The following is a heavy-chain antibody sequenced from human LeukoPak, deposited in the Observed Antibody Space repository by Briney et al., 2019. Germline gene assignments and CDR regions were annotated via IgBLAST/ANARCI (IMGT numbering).Heavy chain of an antibody. Sequence: PGGSLRLSCAASGFTFSDYTMNWVRQAPGKGLEWVSSISSSSTSIYYADSVKGRFTNSRDNAKNSLYLQMNSLRAEDTAMYYCARDFAVMAYWGQGTLVTVSS. CDR2: ISSSSTSI. CDR3: ARDFAVMAY. V-gene: IGHV3-21*03. CDR1: GFTFSDYT. J-gene: IGHJ4*02. D-gene: IGHD2-21*01.